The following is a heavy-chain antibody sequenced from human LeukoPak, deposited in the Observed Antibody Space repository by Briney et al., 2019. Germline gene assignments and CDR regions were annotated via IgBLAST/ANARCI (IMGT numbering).Heavy chain of an antibody. CDR1: GFTFSSYA. CDR2: ISGGSNNI. Sequence: PGGSLRLSCAASGFTFSSYAMNWVRRAPGKGLEWVSSISGGSNNINYAGSVKGRFTTSRDNSQNTLYLQMNSLRADDTAVYYCAKDQGTAIFGMIIPGWYFDLWGRGTLSLSPQ. D-gene: IGHD3-3*01. J-gene: IGHJ2*01. CDR3: AKDQGTAIFGMIIPGWYFDL. V-gene: IGHV3-23*01.